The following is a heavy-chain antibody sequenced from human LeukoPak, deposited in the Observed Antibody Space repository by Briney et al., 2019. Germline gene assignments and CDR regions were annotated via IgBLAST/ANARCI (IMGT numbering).Heavy chain of an antibody. Sequence: PGRSLRLSCAAFGLTVDDYAMHSGRQAPGKCLEWGSGISWNSGSIGYAASVKGRFTISRDNAQNSLYLQMNSLRAEDTALYSCAKDRGRVYYGSGSYLDYWGQGTLVTVSS. J-gene: IGHJ4*02. CDR2: ISWNSGSI. V-gene: IGHV3-9*01. D-gene: IGHD3-10*01. CDR3: AKDRGRVYYGSGSYLDY. CDR1: GLTVDDYA.